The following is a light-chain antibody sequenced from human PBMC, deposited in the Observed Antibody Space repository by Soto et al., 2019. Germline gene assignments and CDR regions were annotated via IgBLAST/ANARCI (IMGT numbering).Light chain of an antibody. CDR3: TSYTTRSTLV. CDR2: HVI. Sequence: QSALTQPASVSGSPGQSITISCTATSSELGDYNYVSWYQHHPGKAPKLMIYHVINRPSGVSNRFSGSKSGNTASLTISGLPAEDEADYYCTSYTTRSTLVFGGGTKLTVL. V-gene: IGLV2-14*03. J-gene: IGLJ2*01. CDR1: SSELGDYNY.